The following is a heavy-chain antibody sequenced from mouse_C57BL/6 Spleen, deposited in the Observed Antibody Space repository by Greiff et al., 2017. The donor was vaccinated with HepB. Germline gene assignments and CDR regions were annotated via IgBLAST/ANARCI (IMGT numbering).Heavy chain of an antibody. J-gene: IGHJ4*01. CDR2: IWGDGST. Sequence: QVQLQQSGPGLVAPSQSLSITCTVSGFSFTSYGVSWVRQPPGKGLEWLGVIWGDGSTNYHSALISRLSISKDNSKSQAFLKLNRLQTDDTATYYCAKPVDDYDRGYYAMDYWGQGTSVTVSS. V-gene: IGHV2-3*01. CDR1: GFSFTSYG. CDR3: AKPVDDYDRGYYAMDY. D-gene: IGHD2-4*01.